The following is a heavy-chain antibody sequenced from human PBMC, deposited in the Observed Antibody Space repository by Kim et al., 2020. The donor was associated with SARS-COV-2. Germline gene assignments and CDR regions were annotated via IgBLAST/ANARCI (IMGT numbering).Heavy chain of an antibody. CDR1: GFTFSSYW. D-gene: IGHD3-22*01. CDR2: IKQDGSEK. V-gene: IGHV3-7*03. Sequence: GGSLRLSCAASGFTFSSYWMSWVRQAPGKGLEWVANIKQDGSEKYYVDSVKGRFTISRDNAKNSLYLQMNSLRAEDTAVYYCARGSKYYYDSSGYTYWGQGTLVTVSS. J-gene: IGHJ4*02. CDR3: ARGSKYYYDSSGYTY.